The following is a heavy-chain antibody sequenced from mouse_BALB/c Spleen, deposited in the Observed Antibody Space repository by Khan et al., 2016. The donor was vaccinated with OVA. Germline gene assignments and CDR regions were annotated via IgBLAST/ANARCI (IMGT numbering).Heavy chain of an antibody. V-gene: IGHV9-3-1*01. J-gene: IGHJ3*01. D-gene: IGHD2-2*01. CDR2: IKTYTGEP. CDR3: ARSNGNDSFAY. CDR1: GYTFTNYG. Sequence: QIQLVQSGPELKKPGETVKISCKASGYTFTNYGMNWVKQAPGKGLKWMGWIKTYTGEPTYADDFKGRFAFSLETSASTAYLQINNLKNEDTATXFCARSNGNDSFAYWGQGTLVTVSA.